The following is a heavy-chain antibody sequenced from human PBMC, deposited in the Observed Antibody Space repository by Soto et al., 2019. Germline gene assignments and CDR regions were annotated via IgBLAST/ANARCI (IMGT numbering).Heavy chain of an antibody. CDR1: GFTFSSYA. CDR2: ISGSGGST. Sequence: EVQLLESGGRLVQPGGSLRLSCAASGFTFSSYAMSWVRQAPGKGLEWVSAISGSGGSTYYADSVKGRFTISRDNSNNTLYLQMNSLRAEDTAVYYCAKEDILTDYYNSIGFDPWGQGTLVTVSS. V-gene: IGHV3-23*01. CDR3: AKEDILTDYYNSIGFDP. D-gene: IGHD3-9*01. J-gene: IGHJ5*02.